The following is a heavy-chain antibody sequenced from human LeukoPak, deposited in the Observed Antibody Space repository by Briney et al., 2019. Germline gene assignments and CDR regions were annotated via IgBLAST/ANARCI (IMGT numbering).Heavy chain of an antibody. CDR2: ISSSSSHI. J-gene: IGHJ4*02. D-gene: IGHD3-9*01. V-gene: IGHV3-21*01. CDR3: ARGRILTGYYDTRFDY. CDR1: GFTFSSYA. Sequence: GGSLRLSCAASGFTFSSYAMSWVRQAPGKGLEWVSSISSSSSHIYYADSVKGRFTISRDNAKNSLYLQMNSLRAEDTAVYYCARGRILTGYYDTRFDYWGQGTLVTVSS.